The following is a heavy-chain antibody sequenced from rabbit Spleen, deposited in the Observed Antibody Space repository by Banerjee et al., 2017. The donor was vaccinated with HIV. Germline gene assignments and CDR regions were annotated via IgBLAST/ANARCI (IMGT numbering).Heavy chain of an antibody. CDR3: ARDGAGGSYFAL. D-gene: IGHD8-1*01. CDR1: GFTLSSYY. Sequence: QLKESGGGLVQPGGSLKLSCKASGFTLSSYYMNWVRQAPGKGLEWIGYIDPVFGITYYANWVNGRCSISRENAQNTVFLQMTSRTAADTATYFCARDGAGGSYFALWGQGTRVTV. V-gene: IGHV1S7*01. CDR2: IDPVFGIT. J-gene: IGHJ4*01.